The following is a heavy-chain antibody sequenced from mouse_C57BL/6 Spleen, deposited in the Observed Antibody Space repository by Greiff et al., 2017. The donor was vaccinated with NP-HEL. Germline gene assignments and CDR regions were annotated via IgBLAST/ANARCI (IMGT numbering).Heavy chain of an antibody. CDR3: ARGPYYYGSNYAMDY. CDR2: IYPRDGST. J-gene: IGHJ4*01. CDR1: GYTFTDHT. Sequence: VQLQQSDAELVKPGASVKISCKASGYTFTDHTIHWMKQRPEQGLEWIGYIYPRDGSTKYNEKFKGKATLTADKSSSTAYMQLNSLTSEDSAVYFCARGPYYYGSNYAMDYWGQGTSVTVSS. D-gene: IGHD1-1*01. V-gene: IGHV1-78*01.